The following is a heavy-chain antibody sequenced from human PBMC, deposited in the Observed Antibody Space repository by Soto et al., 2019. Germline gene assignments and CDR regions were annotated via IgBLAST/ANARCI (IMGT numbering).Heavy chain of an antibody. CDR3: ARHPFCYFDL. J-gene: IGHJ2*01. Sequence: QMHLQESGPGLVKPPETLSLTCAVSGGSISRSSYYWGWVRQPPGQGLEWIGSVYYTGTTYYNPSLKSRVSISVDTSGNQISLTMTSVTAADTAVYYCARHPFCYFDLWGRGSLVSVSS. CDR2: VYYTGTT. CDR1: GGSISRSSYY. V-gene: IGHV4-39*01.